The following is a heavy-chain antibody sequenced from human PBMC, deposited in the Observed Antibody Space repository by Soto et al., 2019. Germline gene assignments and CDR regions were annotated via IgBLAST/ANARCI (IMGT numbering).Heavy chain of an antibody. D-gene: IGHD3-9*01. J-gene: IGHJ6*02. CDR3: ATIRIRYFDGGMDV. V-gene: IGHV1-18*01. Sequence: GASLKVSCKASGYTFTSYGISWVRQAPGQGLEWMGWISAYNGNTNYAQKLQGRVTMTTDTSTSTAYMELRSLRSDDTAVYYCATIRIRYFDGGMDVWGQGTTVTVSS. CDR1: GYTFTSYG. CDR2: ISAYNGNT.